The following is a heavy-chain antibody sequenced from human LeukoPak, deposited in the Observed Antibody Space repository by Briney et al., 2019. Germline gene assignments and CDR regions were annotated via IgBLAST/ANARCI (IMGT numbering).Heavy chain of an antibody. V-gene: IGHV4-31*01. J-gene: IGHJ4*02. CDR2: IYHTGTT. Sequence: SETLSLTCTVSGGSISSGGYYWSWIRQHPGRGLEWMGYIYHTGTTYYNPSLKSPFTMSVDTSKNQFSLRLTSVTAADAAVYYCARGTTDGSSYGRFDYWGKGALVTVS. D-gene: IGHD5-18*01. CDR3: ARGTTDGSSYGRFDY. CDR1: GGSISSGGYY.